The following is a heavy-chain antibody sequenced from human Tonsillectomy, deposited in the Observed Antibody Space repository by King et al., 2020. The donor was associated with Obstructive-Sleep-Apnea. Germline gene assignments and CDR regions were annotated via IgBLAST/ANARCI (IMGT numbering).Heavy chain of an antibody. CDR1: GGSISSGGYY. D-gene: IGHD2-2*01. CDR3: ARDLIVVVPAAMPSRPYYYGMDV. CDR2: IYYSGST. J-gene: IGHJ6*02. V-gene: IGHV4-31*03. Sequence: VQLQESGPGLVKPSQTLSLTCTVSGGSISSGGYYWSWIRQHPGKGLEWIGYIYYSGSTYYNPSLKSRVTISVDTSKNQFSLKLSSVTAADTAVYYCARDLIVVVPAAMPSRPYYYGMDVWGQGTTVTVSS.